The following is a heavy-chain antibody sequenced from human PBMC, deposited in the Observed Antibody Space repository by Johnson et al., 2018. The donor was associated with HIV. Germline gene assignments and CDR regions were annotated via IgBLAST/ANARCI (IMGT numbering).Heavy chain of an antibody. CDR1: GFTFSSYA. Sequence: MLLVESGGGLVQPGGSLRLSCAASGFTFSSYAMHWVRQAPGKGLEYVSAISSNGGSTYYANSVKGRFTISRDNSKNTLYLQMNSLRAEDTAVYYCARARAGDAFDIWGQGTMVTVSS. D-gene: IGHD6-13*01. V-gene: IGHV3-64*01. J-gene: IGHJ3*02. CDR3: ARARAGDAFDI. CDR2: ISSNGGST.